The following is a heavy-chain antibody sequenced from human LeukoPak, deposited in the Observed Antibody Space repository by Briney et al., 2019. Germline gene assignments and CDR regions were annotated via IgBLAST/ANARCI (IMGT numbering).Heavy chain of an antibody. D-gene: IGHD3-22*01. CDR2: ISGSGSGT. V-gene: IGHV3-23*01. CDR3: AREKPFYDSSGYYYPIAFDY. Sequence: GGTLRLSCAASGFTFSSYGMSWVRQAPGKGLEWVSGISGSGSGTYYADSVKGRFTIARDNAKNSLYLQMNSLRAEDTALYYCAREKPFYDSSGYYYPIAFDYWGQGTLVTVSS. CDR1: GFTFSSYG. J-gene: IGHJ4*02.